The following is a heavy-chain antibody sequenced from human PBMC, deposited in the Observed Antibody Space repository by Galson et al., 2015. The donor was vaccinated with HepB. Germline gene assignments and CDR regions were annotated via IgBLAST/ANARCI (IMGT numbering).Heavy chain of an antibody. V-gene: IGHV4-4*07. Sequence: ETLSLTCTVSGGSISSYYWSWIRQPAGKGLEWIGRIYTSGSTNYNPSLKSRVTMSVDTSKNQFSLKLSSVTAADTAVYYCATEYYDFWSGYCYFDYWGQGTLVTVSS. CDR2: IYTSGST. CDR1: GGSISSYY. D-gene: IGHD3-3*01. CDR3: ATEYYDFWSGYCYFDY. J-gene: IGHJ4*02.